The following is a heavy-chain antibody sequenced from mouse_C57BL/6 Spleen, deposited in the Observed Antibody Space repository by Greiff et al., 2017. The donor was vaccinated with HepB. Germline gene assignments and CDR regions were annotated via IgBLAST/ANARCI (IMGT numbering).Heavy chain of an antibody. D-gene: IGHD2-3*01. J-gene: IGHJ3*01. V-gene: IGHV5-6*02. CDR2: ISSGGSYT. CDR1: GFTFSSYG. CDR3: ARQEIYDGYYGFAY. Sequence: EVKLVESGGDLVKPGGSLKLSCAASGFTFSSYGMSWVRQTPDKRLEWVATISSGGSYTYYPDSVKGRFTISRDNAKNTLYLQMSSLKSEDTAMYYCARQEIYDGYYGFAYWGQGTLVTVSA.